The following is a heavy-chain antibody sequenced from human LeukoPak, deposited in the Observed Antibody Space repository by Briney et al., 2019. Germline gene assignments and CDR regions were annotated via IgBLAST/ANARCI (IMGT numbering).Heavy chain of an antibody. CDR3: ARTYYGDNWFDP. CDR2: IYHGGST. J-gene: IGHJ5*02. D-gene: IGHD3-10*01. Sequence: SETLSLTCTVSGYSISSGYYWGWIRQPPGKGLEWIGSIYHGGSTYYNPSLKSRVIISVDTTKNQFSLNMRSVTAADTAVYYCARTYYGDNWFDPWGQGTLVTVSS. V-gene: IGHV4-38-2*02. CDR1: GYSISSGYY.